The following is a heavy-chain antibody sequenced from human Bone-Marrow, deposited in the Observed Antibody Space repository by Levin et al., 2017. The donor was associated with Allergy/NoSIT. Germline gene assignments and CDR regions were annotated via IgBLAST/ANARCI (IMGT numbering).Heavy chain of an antibody. CDR2: ISYDGSDK. CDR1: GFTFSSFG. Sequence: GGSLRLSCAGSGFTFSSFGMHWVRQAPGKGLEWVAVISYDGSDKNYAESLKGRFTISRDNSKNRLYLQMNSLRAEDTAVYYCARDPWELLWPAHDIFDCWGQGTVVTVSS. V-gene: IGHV3-30*13. D-gene: IGHD4-23*01. CDR3: ARDPWELLWPAHDIFDC. J-gene: IGHJ3*01.